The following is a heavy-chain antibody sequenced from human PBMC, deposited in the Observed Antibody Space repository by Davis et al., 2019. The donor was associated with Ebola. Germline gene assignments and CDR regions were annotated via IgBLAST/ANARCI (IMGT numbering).Heavy chain of an antibody. V-gene: IGHV1-58*02. D-gene: IGHD1-14*01. J-gene: IGHJ4*01. CDR1: GFTFSSSA. CDR3: VASAGTVGKFDY. CDR2: IVLGSVNT. Sequence: AASVKVSCKASGFTFSSSAMQWVRQARGQRLEWIGSIVLGSVNTNYAQKFQGRVTITRDMSTSTSYLDLSNLRSEDTAVYYCVASAGTVGKFDYWGQGIRVTVSS.